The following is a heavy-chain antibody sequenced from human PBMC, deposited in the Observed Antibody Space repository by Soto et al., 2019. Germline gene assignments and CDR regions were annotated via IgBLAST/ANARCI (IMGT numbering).Heavy chain of an antibody. J-gene: IGHJ4*02. CDR3: ARGSTYYYDRSGYYADY. CDR1: GFTFSNYW. V-gene: IGHV3-74*01. D-gene: IGHD3-22*01. Sequence: SGFTFSNYWMYWVRQAPGKGLVWVSRINSDGSSTSYADSVKGRFTISRDNAKNTLYLQMNSLRAEDTAMYYCARGSTYYYDRSGYYADYWGQGILVTVSS. CDR2: INSDGSST.